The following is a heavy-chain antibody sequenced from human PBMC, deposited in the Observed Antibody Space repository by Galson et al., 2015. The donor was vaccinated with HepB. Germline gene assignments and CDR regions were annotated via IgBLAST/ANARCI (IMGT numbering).Heavy chain of an antibody. CDR3: ARRGRRGISEVMAV. D-gene: IGHD3-10*01. V-gene: IGHV3-48*03. CDR2: ISSGGSAV. J-gene: IGHJ6*03. Sequence: SLRLSCAASGFTFSSHEMNWVRQAPGKGLDWISYISSGGSAVYYADSVEGRFIISRDNARNSLFLQMSTLRVEDTAVYYCARRGRRGISEVMAVCSRGTTVTVSS. CDR1: GFTFSSHE.